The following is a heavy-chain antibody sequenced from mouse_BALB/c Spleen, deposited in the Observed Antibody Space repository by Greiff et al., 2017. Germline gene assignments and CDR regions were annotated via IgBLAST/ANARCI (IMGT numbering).Heavy chain of an antibody. V-gene: IGHV5-12-2*01. CDR3: ARHHYEYDGFFDY. CDR2: ISNGGGSN. Sequence: EVHLVESGGGLVQPGGSLTLSCAASGFTFSSYTMSWVRQTPEKRLEWVAYISNGGGSNYYPDTVKGRFTISRDNAKNTLYLQMSSLKSEDTAMYYCARHHYEYDGFFDYWGQGTTLTVSS. CDR1: GFTFSSYT. J-gene: IGHJ2*01. D-gene: IGHD2-4*01.